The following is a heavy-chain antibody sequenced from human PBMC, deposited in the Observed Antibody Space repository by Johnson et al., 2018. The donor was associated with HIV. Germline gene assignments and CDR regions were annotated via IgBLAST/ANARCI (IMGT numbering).Heavy chain of an antibody. V-gene: IGHV3-30*04. CDR2: ISYDGGSK. J-gene: IGHJ3*02. CDR3: ARLPSGYSRDDLDI. Sequence: VQLVESGGGVVQPGRSLRLSCAASGFTFSSYPMHWVRQAPGKGLEWVAIISYDGGSKYYADSVKGRFTVPRDNSKNTLYLQINSLRPEDTAVYYCARLPSGYSRDDLDIWGQGTMVTVSS. D-gene: IGHD5-18*01. CDR1: GFTFSSYP.